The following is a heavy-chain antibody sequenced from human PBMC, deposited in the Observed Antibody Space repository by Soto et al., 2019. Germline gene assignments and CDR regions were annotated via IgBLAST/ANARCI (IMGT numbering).Heavy chain of an antibody. CDR2: ISAYNGNT. V-gene: IGHV1-18*01. CDR3: ARGYYYDSSGYYGY. D-gene: IGHD3-22*01. CDR1: GYTFTSYG. Sequence: ASVKVSCKASGYTFTSYGISWVRQAPGQGLEWMGWISAYNGNTNYAQKLQGRVTMTTDTSTSTAYMELRSLRSDDTAVYYCARGYYYDSSGYYGYWGQGTLVTVSS. J-gene: IGHJ4*02.